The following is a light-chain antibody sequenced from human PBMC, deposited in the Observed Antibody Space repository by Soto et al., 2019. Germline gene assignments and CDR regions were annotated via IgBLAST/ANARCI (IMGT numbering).Light chain of an antibody. CDR3: TSYAGDNYYL. CDR2: EVS. J-gene: IGLJ1*01. CDR1: SSDVGGYDY. Sequence: QSALTQPPSASGSPGQPVTISCTGTSSDVGGYDYVSWYQQYPGKAPKLLIYEVSKRPSGVPDRFSGSKTGNTASLTVSGLQADDEADYYCTSYAGDNYYLFGTGTKLTVL. V-gene: IGLV2-8*01.